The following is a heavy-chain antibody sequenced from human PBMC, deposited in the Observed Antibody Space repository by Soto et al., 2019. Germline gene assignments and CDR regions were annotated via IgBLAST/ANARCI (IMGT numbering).Heavy chain of an antibody. V-gene: IGHV4-59*08. CDR3: ARQGPMVRGVIINHYYYYMDV. J-gene: IGHJ6*03. Sequence: QVQLQESGPGLVKPSETLSLTCTVSGGSISSYYWSWIRQPPGKGLEWIGYIYYSGSTNYNPSLKSRVTISVDTSKNQFSLKLSSVTAADTAVYYCARQGPMVRGVIINHYYYYMDVWGKGTTVTVSS. CDR2: IYYSGST. CDR1: GGSISSYY. D-gene: IGHD3-10*01.